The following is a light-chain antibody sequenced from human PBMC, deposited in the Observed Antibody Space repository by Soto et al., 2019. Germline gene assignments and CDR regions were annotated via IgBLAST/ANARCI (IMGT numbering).Light chain of an antibody. CDR3: QHYNSYSEE. Sequence: IQMTQSPSSLSASVVDRVTITFRASQTISSWLAWYQQKPGKAPKLLIYKASTLKSGVPSRFSGSGSGTEFTLTISSLQPDDFATYYCQHYNSYSEEFGQGNKVDIK. V-gene: IGKV1-5*03. CDR2: KAS. CDR1: QTISSW. J-gene: IGKJ1*01.